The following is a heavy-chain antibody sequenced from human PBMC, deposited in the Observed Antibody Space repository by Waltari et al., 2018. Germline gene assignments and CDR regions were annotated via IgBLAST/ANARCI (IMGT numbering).Heavy chain of an antibody. Sequence: QVQLVQSGAEVKKPGYSVKVSCKASGGTFSSYAISWVRQAPGQGLEWMGGIIPSFGTANYAQKFQGRVTITTDESTSTAYMELSSLRSEDTAVYYCAREGDGYNQASYYYYGMDVWGQGTTVTVSS. CDR3: AREGDGYNQASYYYYGMDV. V-gene: IGHV1-69*05. CDR1: GGTFSSYA. CDR2: IIPSFGTA. D-gene: IGHD5-12*01. J-gene: IGHJ6*02.